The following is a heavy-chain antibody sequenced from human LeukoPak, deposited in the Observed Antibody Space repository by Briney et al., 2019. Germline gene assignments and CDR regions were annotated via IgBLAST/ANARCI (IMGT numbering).Heavy chain of an antibody. CDR1: GYTLTGLS. V-gene: IGHV1-24*01. CDR3: APITGIYGDAFDI. Sequence: ASVKVSCKVSGYTLTGLSMHWVRQAPGKGLEWMGGFDPEDGETIYAQKFQGRVTMTEDTSTDTAYMELSSLRSEDTAVYYCAPITGIYGDAFDIWGQGTMVTVSS. CDR2: FDPEDGET. J-gene: IGHJ3*02. D-gene: IGHD1-20*01.